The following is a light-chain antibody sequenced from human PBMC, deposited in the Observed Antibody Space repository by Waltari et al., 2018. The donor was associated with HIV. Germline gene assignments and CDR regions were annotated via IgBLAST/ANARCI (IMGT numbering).Light chain of an antibody. V-gene: IGLV3-21*02. Sequence: SYVLTQPPSVSVAPGQTASITCGGNNIRSKSVHWYQLKPGPAPAVVVYDDYHRPPGIPERFSGSNSDNTATLTINRVEDGDESDYYCQVWDSNNGHQGVFGGGTKLTVL. CDR2: DDY. J-gene: IGLJ3*02. CDR1: NIRSKS. CDR3: QVWDSNNGHQGV.